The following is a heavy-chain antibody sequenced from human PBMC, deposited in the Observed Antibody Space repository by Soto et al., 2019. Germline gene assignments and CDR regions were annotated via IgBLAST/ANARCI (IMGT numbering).Heavy chain of an antibody. D-gene: IGHD4-17*01. CDR3: ARSSVTVGSFDY. Sequence: SVRVSCKASGGTFSSYAISWVRQAPGQGLEWMGGIIPIFGTANYAQKFQGRVTITADESTSTAYMELSSLRSEDTAVYYCARSSVTVGSFDYWGQGTLVTVSS. V-gene: IGHV1-69*13. CDR2: IIPIFGTA. J-gene: IGHJ4*02. CDR1: GGTFSSYA.